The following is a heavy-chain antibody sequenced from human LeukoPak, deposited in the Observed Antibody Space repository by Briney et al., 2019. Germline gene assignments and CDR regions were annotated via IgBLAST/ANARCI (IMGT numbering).Heavy chain of an antibody. CDR3: ARGRESRTSGWFKH. D-gene: IGHD6-19*01. CDR2: VYPGDSDI. J-gene: IGHJ4*02. V-gene: IGHV5-51*01. CDR1: GYDFSTYW. Sequence: GESLQISCKTSGYDFSTYWIAWVRQMPGKGLEWMGIVYPGDSDIRYSPSFQGQVTISADNSITTAYLQWSNLKASDTAMYYCARGRESRTSGWFKHWGQGILVTVSS.